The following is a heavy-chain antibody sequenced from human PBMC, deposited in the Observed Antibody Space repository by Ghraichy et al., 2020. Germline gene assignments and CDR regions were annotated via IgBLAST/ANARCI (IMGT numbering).Heavy chain of an antibody. Sequence: GGSLRLSCAASGFTFRHYDMNWVRPAPGRGLEWVSYISRSSSHRYFADSVKGRFTISRDNAQNSLYLQMNSLRAEDTAVYYCARDDAATARSSGMDVWGQGTTVTVSS. J-gene: IGHJ6*02. CDR2: ISRSSSHR. D-gene: IGHD6-13*01. CDR1: GFTFRHYD. V-gene: IGHV3-21*01. CDR3: ARDDAATARSSGMDV.